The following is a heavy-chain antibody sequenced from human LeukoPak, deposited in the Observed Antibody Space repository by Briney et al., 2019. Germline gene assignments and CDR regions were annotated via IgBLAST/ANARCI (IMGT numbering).Heavy chain of an antibody. D-gene: IGHD1-26*01. CDR1: GFTFSSCS. Sequence: GGSLRLSCAASGFTFSSCSMNWVRQAPGKGLEGVSSISSGSSYIYYADSVEGRFTISRDNAKNSLYLQMNSLGADKTAVYYCGLELPVPYYFDYWGQGTLVIVSS. CDR2: ISSGSSYI. V-gene: IGHV3-21*01. J-gene: IGHJ4*02. CDR3: GLELPVPYYFDY.